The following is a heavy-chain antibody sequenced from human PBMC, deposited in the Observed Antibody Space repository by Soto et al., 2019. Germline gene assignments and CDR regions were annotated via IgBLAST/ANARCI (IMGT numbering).Heavy chain of an antibody. CDR1: GGSISSGGYY. V-gene: IGHV4-31*03. CDR2: IYYSGST. D-gene: IGHD3-10*01. Sequence: SETLSLTCTVSGGSISSGGYYWSWIRQHPGKGLEWIGYIYYSGSTYYNPSLKSRVTISVDTSKNQFSLKLSSVTAADTAVYYCARGGYYGSGSYYNQIKYWGQGTLVTVSS. J-gene: IGHJ4*02. CDR3: ARGGYYGSGSYYNQIKY.